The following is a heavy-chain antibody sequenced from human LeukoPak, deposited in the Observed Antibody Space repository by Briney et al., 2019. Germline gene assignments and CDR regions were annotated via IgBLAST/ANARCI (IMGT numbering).Heavy chain of an antibody. CDR2: IIPKSGTA. CDR1: GDSFSTFSGYA. J-gene: IGHJ5*02. CDR3: AREDRSYSSSWYNPYNWFDP. Sequence: ASVKVSCKASGDSFSTFSGYAVSWVREAAGQGLGWMGRIIPKSGTANYAQSFLGRVTITTDHSTSTVYMQLSSLTSEDTAVYYCAREDRSYSSSWYNPYNWFDPWGQGTLVTVSS. V-gene: IGHV1-69*05. D-gene: IGHD6-13*01.